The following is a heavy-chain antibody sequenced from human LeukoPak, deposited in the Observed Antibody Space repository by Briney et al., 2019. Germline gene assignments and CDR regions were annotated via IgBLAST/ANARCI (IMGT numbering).Heavy chain of an antibody. CDR1: GGSTSSYY. CDR2: IYYSGST. V-gene: IGHV4-59*01. Sequence: SETLSLTCTVSGGSTSSYYWSWIRQPPGKGLEWIGYIYYSGSTNYNPSLKSRVTISVDTSKNQFSLKLSSVTAADTAVYYCARGGSSWYWFDPWGQGTLVTVSS. CDR3: ARGGSSWYWFDP. J-gene: IGHJ5*02. D-gene: IGHD6-13*01.